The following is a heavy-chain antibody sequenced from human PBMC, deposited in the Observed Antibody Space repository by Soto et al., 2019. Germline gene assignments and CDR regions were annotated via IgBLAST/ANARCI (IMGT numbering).Heavy chain of an antibody. J-gene: IGHJ3*02. CDR1: GYPVTAYY. D-gene: IGHD3-3*01. V-gene: IGHV1-2*02. CDR3: AKGGGVGVAGSAAFDM. Sequence: QLHLVQSGAVVKKPGASVTVSCSASGYPVTAYYMHWVRQAPGRGLEWMGGINPATGAAKYTQTSRGGVTRPGDPPPVKFLRDLGALPSGATAVFYGAKGGGVGVAGSAAFDMWGQGTLVTVSS. CDR2: INPATGAA.